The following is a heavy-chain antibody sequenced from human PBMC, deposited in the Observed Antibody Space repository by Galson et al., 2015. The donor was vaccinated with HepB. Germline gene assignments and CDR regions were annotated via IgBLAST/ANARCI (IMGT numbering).Heavy chain of an antibody. J-gene: IGHJ6*02. D-gene: IGHD6-19*01. Sequence: SCKVSGYTLTELSMHWVRQAPGKGLEWMGGFDPEDGETIYAQKFQGRVTMTEDTSTDTAYMELSSLRSEDTAVYYCATAYSSGGAYYYYGMDVWGQGTTVTVSS. CDR1: GYTLTELS. CDR3: ATAYSSGGAYYYYGMDV. CDR2: FDPEDGET. V-gene: IGHV1-24*01.